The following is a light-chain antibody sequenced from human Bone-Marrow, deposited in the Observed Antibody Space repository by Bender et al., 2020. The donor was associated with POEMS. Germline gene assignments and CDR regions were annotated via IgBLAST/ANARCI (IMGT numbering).Light chain of an antibody. CDR1: KLGTKY. CDR2: KDN. J-gene: IGLJ2*01. CDR3: QSADSNGSDSHVI. Sequence: SYELTQPPSVSVSPGQTASITCSGDKLGTKYVCWYQRKPGQAPLLVIYKDNERPSGIPERFSGSSSGTTVTLTISGVQAEDEADYYCQSADSNGSDSHVIFGGGTKLTVL. V-gene: IGLV3-25*03.